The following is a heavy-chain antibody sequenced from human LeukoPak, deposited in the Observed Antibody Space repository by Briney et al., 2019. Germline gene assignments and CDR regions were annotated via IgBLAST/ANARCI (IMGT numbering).Heavy chain of an antibody. J-gene: IGHJ4*02. D-gene: IGHD3-10*01. CDR3: ARDRTAFYYASGLAY. CDR1: GGSISEYY. CDR2: IYESGGT. V-gene: IGHV4-59*01. Sequence: SETLSLTCTVSGGSISEYYWSWIRQSPGKGLEWIGYIYESGGTNYNPSLRSRVTISLDTSKTQVSLKVTSLTAADTAVYYCARDRTAFYYASGLAYWGQGIPVTVSS.